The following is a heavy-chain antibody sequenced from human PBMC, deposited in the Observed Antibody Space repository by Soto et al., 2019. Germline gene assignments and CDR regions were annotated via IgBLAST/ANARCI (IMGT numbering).Heavy chain of an antibody. CDR3: ARDFGSPSSPFDY. CDR2: IAAGNGNT. J-gene: IGHJ4*02. Sequence: RASVKVSCKASGYRIADYTIHWVRQAPGHGLEWMGWIAAGNGNTRFSQKFQGRLTITWDTPANIAYMELSSLRSEDTSLYYCARDFGSPSSPFDYWGQGTLVTVSS. CDR1: GYRIADYT. D-gene: IGHD6-6*01. V-gene: IGHV1-3*01.